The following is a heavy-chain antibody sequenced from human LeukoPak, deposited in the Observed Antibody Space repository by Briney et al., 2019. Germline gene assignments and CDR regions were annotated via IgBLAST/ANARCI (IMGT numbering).Heavy chain of an antibody. CDR3: ARQVRDGYYGYYMDV. J-gene: IGHJ6*03. CDR1: GGSFSGYY. D-gene: IGHD5-24*01. Sequence: SETLSLTCAVYGGSFSGYYWSWIRQPPGKGLEWMGEINHSGSTNYNPSLKSRVTISVDTSKNQFSLKLSSVTAADTAVYYCARQVRDGYYGYYMDVWGKGTTVSVS. CDR2: INHSGST. V-gene: IGHV4-34*01.